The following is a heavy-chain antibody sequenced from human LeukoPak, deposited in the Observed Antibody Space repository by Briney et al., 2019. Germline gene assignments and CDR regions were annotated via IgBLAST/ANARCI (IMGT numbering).Heavy chain of an antibody. V-gene: IGHV5-51*01. CDR3: ARLLEYYDSSGYSSDAFDI. CDR1: GYRFTSYW. D-gene: IGHD3-22*01. CDR2: IYPGDSDT. J-gene: IGHJ3*02. Sequence: GESLKISFKGSGYRFTSYWIGWVRPMPGKGLEWMGIIYPGDSDTRYSPSFQGQVTISADKSISTAYLQWSSLKASDTAMYYCARLLEYYDSSGYSSDAFDIWGQGTMVTVSS.